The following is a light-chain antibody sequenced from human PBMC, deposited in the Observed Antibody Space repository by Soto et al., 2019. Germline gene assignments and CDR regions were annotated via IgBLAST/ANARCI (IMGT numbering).Light chain of an antibody. Sequence: QSVLTQPPSASGTPGQRVTISCSGSSSNIGSNTVNWYQQLPGTAPKLLIYSNNQRPSGVPDRFSGSKSGTSASRAISGIQSEDEAEYYCAAWDDSLNGPVFGGGTKLTVL. CDR3: AAWDDSLNGPV. V-gene: IGLV1-44*01. J-gene: IGLJ2*01. CDR1: SSNIGSNT. CDR2: SNN.